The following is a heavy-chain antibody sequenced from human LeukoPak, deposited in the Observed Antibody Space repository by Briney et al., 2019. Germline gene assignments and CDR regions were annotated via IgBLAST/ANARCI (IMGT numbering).Heavy chain of an antibody. CDR2: IKQDGSEK. CDR3: ARESYDFWSGYYTMFDY. D-gene: IGHD3-3*01. Sequence: GGSLRLSCAASGFTFSSYWMSWVRQAPGKGLEWVANIKQDGSEKYYVDSVKGRFTISRDNAKNSLYLQMNSLRAEDTAVYYCARESYDFWSGYYTMFDYWGQGTLVTVSS. J-gene: IGHJ4*02. V-gene: IGHV3-7*01. CDR1: GFTFSSYW.